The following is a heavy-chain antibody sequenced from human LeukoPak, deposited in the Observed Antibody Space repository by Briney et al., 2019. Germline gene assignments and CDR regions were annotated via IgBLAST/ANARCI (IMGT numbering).Heavy chain of an antibody. CDR3: ARETYSYDNGVGYSFDY. D-gene: IGHD3-22*01. Sequence: GASVKVSCKASGYTFTSYGISWVRQAPGQGLEWMGWISAYNGNTNYAQKLQGRVTMTTDTSTSTAYMELRSLRSDDTAIYYCARETYSYDNGVGYSFDYWGQGTLVTVSS. V-gene: IGHV1-18*01. CDR1: GYTFTSYG. CDR2: ISAYNGNT. J-gene: IGHJ4*02.